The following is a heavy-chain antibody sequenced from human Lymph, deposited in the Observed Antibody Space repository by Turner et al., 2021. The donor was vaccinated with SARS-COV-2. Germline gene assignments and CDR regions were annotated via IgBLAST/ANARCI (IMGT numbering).Heavy chain of an antibody. D-gene: IGHD2-2*01. V-gene: IGHV1-69*01. CDR3: TAAEFDVVVFPVASRYYYGMDV. J-gene: IGHJ6*02. CDR2: RVPIFGTA. Sequence: VQRVKSGAWGKKPGSSGKVSCRASGVTFSSSAINGLRQARGQGLEWLEGRVPIFGTANYTQKFQCKVTITADESTSTVYMGLSALRSVDTAVYYWTAAEFDVVVFPVASRYYYGMDVWGQGTTVTVSS. CDR1: GVTFSSSA.